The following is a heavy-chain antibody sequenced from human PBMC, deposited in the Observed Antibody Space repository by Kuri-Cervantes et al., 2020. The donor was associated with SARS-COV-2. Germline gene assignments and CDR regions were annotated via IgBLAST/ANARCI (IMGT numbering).Heavy chain of an antibody. Sequence: GESLKISCAASRFTFKSYAMHWVRQAPGKGLEWVAVLSFDGNNKYYADSVKGRFTISRDNSKNTLYLQMISLRAEDTAVYYCARDGGYDFWSRRYYMDVWGKETTVTVSS. D-gene: IGHD3-3*01. V-gene: IGHV3-30*04. CDR2: LSFDGNNK. J-gene: IGHJ6*03. CDR3: ARDGGYDFWSRRYYMDV. CDR1: RFTFKSYA.